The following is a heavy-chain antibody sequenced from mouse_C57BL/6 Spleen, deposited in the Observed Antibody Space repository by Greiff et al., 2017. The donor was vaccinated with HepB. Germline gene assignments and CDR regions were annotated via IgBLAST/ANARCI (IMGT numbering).Heavy chain of an antibody. V-gene: IGHV1-26*01. Sequence: EVQLQQSGPELVKPGASVKISCKASGYTFTDYYMNWVKQSHGKSLEWIGDINPNNGGTSYNQKFKGKATLTVDKSSSTAYMELRSLTSEDSAVYNSSKFDYDVHYAMDYWGQGTSVTVSS. J-gene: IGHJ4*01. CDR1: GYTFTDYY. CDR2: INPNNGGT. CDR3: SKFDYDVHYAMDY. D-gene: IGHD2-4*01.